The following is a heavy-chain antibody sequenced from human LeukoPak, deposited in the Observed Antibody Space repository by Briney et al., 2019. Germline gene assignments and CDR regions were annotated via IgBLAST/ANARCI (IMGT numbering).Heavy chain of an antibody. J-gene: IGHJ5*02. CDR3: ARDQLSVGWTFDP. Sequence: AGGSLRLSCAASGFTVSSSYMSWVRQAPGKGLEWVSVIYRGDNTRYADSVKGRFTISRDNSKNTLYLQMNSLRVEDTAVYYCARDQLSVGWTFDPWGQGTLVIVSS. CDR2: IYRGDNT. CDR1: GFTVSSSY. V-gene: IGHV3-66*01. D-gene: IGHD3-16*02.